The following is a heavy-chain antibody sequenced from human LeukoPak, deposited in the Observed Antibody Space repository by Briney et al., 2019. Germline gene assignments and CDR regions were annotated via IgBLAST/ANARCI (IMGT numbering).Heavy chain of an antibody. J-gene: IGHJ4*02. V-gene: IGHV3-33*01. Sequence: PGRSLRLSCAASGFTFSSYGMHWVRQAPGKGLEWVAVIWYDGSNKYYADSVKGRFTISRDNSKNTLYLQRNSLRAEDTAVYYCAREGAGRRFDYWGQGTLVTVSS. CDR2: IWYDGSNK. CDR3: AREGAGRRFDY. CDR1: GFTFSSYG. D-gene: IGHD1-1*01.